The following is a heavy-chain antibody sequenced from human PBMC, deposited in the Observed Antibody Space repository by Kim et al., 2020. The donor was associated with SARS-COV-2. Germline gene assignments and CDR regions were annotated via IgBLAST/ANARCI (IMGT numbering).Heavy chain of an antibody. Sequence: DSVKGRFTISRDNAKNSLYLQMNSLRAEDTAVYYCARDEHSSGYYVWFDPWGQGTLVTVSS. CDR3: ARDEHSSGYYVWFDP. V-gene: IGHV3-21*01. D-gene: IGHD3-22*01. J-gene: IGHJ5*02.